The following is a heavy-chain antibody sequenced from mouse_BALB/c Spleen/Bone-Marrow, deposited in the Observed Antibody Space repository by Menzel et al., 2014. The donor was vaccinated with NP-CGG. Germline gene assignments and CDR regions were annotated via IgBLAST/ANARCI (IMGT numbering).Heavy chain of an antibody. D-gene: IGHD2-14*01. J-gene: IGHJ3*01. CDR1: GFSLXSYG. CDR2: IWRGGST. Sequence: VQLQQSGPSLVQPSQSLSITCTVSGFSLXSYGVHWVRQSPGKGLEWLGVIWRGGSTDYNAAFMSRLSITKDNSKSQVFFKMNSLQADDTAIYYCAKNGGYDGWFAYWGQGTLVTVSA. CDR3: AKNGGYDGWFAY. V-gene: IGHV2-5-1*01.